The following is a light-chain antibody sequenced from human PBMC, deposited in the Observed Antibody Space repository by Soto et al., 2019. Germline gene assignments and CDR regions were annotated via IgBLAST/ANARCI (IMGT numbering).Light chain of an antibody. CDR2: AAS. Sequence: DIQMTQSPSSLYASVGDRVTITCRASQSISSYLNWYQQKPGKAPKLLIYAASSLQSGVPSRFSGSGSGTDFTLTISSLQPEDFATYYFQQSYSTPQTFGQGTKLEIK. J-gene: IGKJ2*01. CDR3: QQSYSTPQT. CDR1: QSISSY. V-gene: IGKV1-39*01.